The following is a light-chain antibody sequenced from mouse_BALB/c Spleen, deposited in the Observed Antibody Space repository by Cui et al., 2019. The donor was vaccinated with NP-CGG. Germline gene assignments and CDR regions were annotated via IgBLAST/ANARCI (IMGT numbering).Light chain of an antibody. J-gene: IGLJ1*01. Sequence: QAVVTQESAFTTSPGETVTLTCRSSTGAVTTSNYANWVQEKPDHLFTGLIDDTNNRAPGVPARFSGSLIGDKAALTITGAQTEDEAIYFCALWYSNHWMFGGGTKLTVL. CDR3: ALWYSNHWM. V-gene: IGLV1*01. CDR2: DTN. CDR1: TGAVTTSNY.